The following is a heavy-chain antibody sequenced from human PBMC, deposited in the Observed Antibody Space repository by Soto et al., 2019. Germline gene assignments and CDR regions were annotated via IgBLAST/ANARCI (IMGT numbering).Heavy chain of an antibody. J-gene: IGHJ6*03. CDR2: ISAYNGNT. V-gene: IGHV1-18*01. D-gene: IGHD1-1*01. Sequence: GASVKVSCKASGYTFTSYGISWVRQAPGQGLEWMGWISAYNGNTNYAQKLQDRVTMTRNTSISTAYMELSSLRSEDTAVYYCAKTTGTTSYYYYYMDVWGKGTTVTVSS. CDR3: AKTTGTTSYYYYYMDV. CDR1: GYTFTSYG.